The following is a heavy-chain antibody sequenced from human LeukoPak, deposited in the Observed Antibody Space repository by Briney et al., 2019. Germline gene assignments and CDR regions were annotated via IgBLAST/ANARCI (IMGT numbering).Heavy chain of an antibody. CDR1: GYTFTSYG. CDR3: ARNYYGSGSYYALDY. J-gene: IGHJ4*02. D-gene: IGHD3-10*01. CDR2: ISAYNGNT. V-gene: IGHV1-18*01. Sequence: RRASVKVSCKASGYTFTSYGISWVRQAPGQGLEWMGWISAYNGNTNYAQKLQGRVTMTTDTSTSTAYMELRSLRSDDTAVYYCARNYYGSGSYYALDYWGQGTLVTVSS.